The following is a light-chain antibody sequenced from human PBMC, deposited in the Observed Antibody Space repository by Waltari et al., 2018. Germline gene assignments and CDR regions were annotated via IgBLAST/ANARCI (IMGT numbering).Light chain of an antibody. CDR1: SSDVGRYNR. CDR2: DVT. V-gene: IGLV2-18*02. Sequence: QSALTQPPSVSGSPGQSVTISCAGPSSDVGRYNRFSWYQPSPGTAPKVLIYDVTNRPTGVPDRFSASKSGNTASLTISGLQSEDEADYYCISYTPSDTYVFGTGTKVAVL. CDR3: ISYTPSDTYV. J-gene: IGLJ1*01.